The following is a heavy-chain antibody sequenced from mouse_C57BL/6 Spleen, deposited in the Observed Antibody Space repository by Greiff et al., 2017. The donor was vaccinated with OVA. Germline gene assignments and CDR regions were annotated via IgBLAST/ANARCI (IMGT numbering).Heavy chain of an antibody. D-gene: IGHD1-1*01. J-gene: IGHJ2*01. Sequence: QVQLQQPGAELVKPGASVKLSCKASGYTFTSYWMHWVKQRPGRGLEWIGRIDPNSGGTKYNEKFKSKATLTVDKPSSTAYMQISSLTSEDSAVYDGAREDYGSRPYFDYWGQGTTLTVSS. CDR3: AREDYGSRPYFDY. CDR2: IDPNSGGT. V-gene: IGHV1-72*01. CDR1: GYTFTSYW.